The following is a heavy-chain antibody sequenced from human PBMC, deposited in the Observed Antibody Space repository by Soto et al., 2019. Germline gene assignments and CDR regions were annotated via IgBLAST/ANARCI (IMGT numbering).Heavy chain of an antibody. J-gene: IGHJ4*02. CDR1: GFTFSSYG. V-gene: IGHV3-33*01. CDR3: AREEQWLSEYYFDY. CDR2: IWYDGSNK. D-gene: IGHD6-19*01. Sequence: QVQLVESGGGVVQPGRSLRLSCVASGFTFSSYGMHWVRQAPGKGLEWVAVIWYDGSNKYYADSVKGRFTISRDNSKNTLYLQMNSLRAEDTAVYYCAREEQWLSEYYFDYWGQGTLVTVSS.